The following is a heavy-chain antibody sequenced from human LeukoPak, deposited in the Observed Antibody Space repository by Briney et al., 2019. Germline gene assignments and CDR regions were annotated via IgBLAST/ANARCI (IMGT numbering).Heavy chain of an antibody. CDR1: GGSFSGYY. V-gene: IGHV4-31*11. D-gene: IGHD4-17*01. CDR2: IYYSGST. J-gene: IGHJ4*02. CDR3: ARFDYGDYVFDY. Sequence: SETLSLTCAVYGGSFSGYYWSWIRQHPGKGLEWIGYIYYSGSTYYNPSLKSRVTISVDTSKNQFSLKLSSVTAADTAVYYCARFDYGDYVFDYWGQGTLVTVSS.